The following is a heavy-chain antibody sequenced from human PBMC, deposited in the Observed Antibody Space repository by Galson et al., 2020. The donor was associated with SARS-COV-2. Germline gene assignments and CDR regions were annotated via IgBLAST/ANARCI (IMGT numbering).Heavy chain of an antibody. CDR1: GFTFSSYG. J-gene: IGHJ4*02. CDR3: ARALVVITGPDY. Sequence: GESLKISCAASGFTFSSYGMHWVRQAPGKGLEWVAVIWYDGSNKYYADSVKGRFTISRDNSKNTLYLQMNSLRAEDTAVYYCARALVVITGPDYWGQGTLVTVSS. D-gene: IGHD3-22*01. V-gene: IGHV3-33*01. CDR2: IWYDGSNK.